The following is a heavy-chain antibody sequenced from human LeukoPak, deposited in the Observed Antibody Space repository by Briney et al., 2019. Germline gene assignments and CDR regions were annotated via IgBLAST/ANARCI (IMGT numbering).Heavy chain of an antibody. CDR2: IKQDGSEK. V-gene: IGHV3-7*01. CDR3: ARDPEQWLVRFDY. CDR1: GFTFSSYW. J-gene: IGHJ4*02. D-gene: IGHD6-19*01. Sequence: GGSLRLSCAASGFTFSSYWMSWARQAPGKGLEWVANIKQDGSEKYYVDSVKGRFTISRDNAKNSLYLQLSSLRAEDTAVYYCARDPEQWLVRFDYWGQGTLVTVS.